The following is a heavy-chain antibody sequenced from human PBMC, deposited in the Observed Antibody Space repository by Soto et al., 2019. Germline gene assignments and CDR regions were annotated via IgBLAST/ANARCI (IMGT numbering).Heavy chain of an antibody. V-gene: IGHV4-59*01. Sequence: SETLSLTCTVSDGSISSYYWNWIRKPPGKRLEWIGYISYSGSTSYNPSLKSRVTISVDTSKNHFSLKLSSVTAADTAVYYCARTYYSSCYYYIDYWGQGTRVNVS. CDR3: ARTYYSSCYYYIDY. CDR2: ISYSGST. J-gene: IGHJ4*02. CDR1: DGSISSYY. D-gene: IGHD3-22*01.